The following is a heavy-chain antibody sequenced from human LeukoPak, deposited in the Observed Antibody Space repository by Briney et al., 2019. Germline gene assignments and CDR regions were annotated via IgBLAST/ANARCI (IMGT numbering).Heavy chain of an antibody. CDR3: ARDLPGSYGLNY. CDR2: ISAYNGNT. Sequence: ASVKVSCKASGGTFSSYAISWVRQAPGQGLEWMGWISAYNGNTNYAQKLQGRVTMTTDTSASTAYMELRSLRSDDTAVYYCARDLPGSYGLNYWGQGTLVTVSS. J-gene: IGHJ4*02. D-gene: IGHD5-18*01. V-gene: IGHV1-18*01. CDR1: GGTFSSYA.